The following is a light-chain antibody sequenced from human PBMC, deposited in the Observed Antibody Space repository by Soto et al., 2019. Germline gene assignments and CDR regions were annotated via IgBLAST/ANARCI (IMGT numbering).Light chain of an antibody. CDR1: QSISVW. Sequence: DIQLTQSPSTLSASVGDSVTLTCRASQSISVWLAWYQQKAGKAPNLLIYKASRLESGVPSRFSGSGSETEFTLTISGLQPGDSATYYCQQYNSYSPTFGQGTKVDIK. J-gene: IGKJ1*01. V-gene: IGKV1-5*03. CDR3: QQYNSYSPT. CDR2: KAS.